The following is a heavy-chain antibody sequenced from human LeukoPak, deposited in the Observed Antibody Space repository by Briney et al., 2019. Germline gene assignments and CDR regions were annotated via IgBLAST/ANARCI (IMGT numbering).Heavy chain of an antibody. CDR1: GFTVSSNY. D-gene: IGHD3-3*01. Sequence: GGSLRLSCAASGFTVSSNYMSWVRQAPGKGLEWVSVIYSGGSTYYADSVKGRFTISGDNSKNTLYLQMNSLRAEDTAVYYCARERLYDFWSGPFDYWGQGTLVTVSS. CDR3: ARERLYDFWSGPFDY. CDR2: IYSGGST. V-gene: IGHV3-53*01. J-gene: IGHJ4*02.